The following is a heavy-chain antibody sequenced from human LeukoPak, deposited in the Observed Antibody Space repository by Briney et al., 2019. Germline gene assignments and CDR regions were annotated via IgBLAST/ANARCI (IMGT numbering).Heavy chain of an antibody. CDR2: ISSSGSTI. V-gene: IGHV3-48*03. CDR1: GFTFSSYE. CDR3: ARVLWFGELTDSQYNWFDP. Sequence: GGSLRLSCAASGFTFSSYEMNWVRQAPGKGLEWVSYISSSGSTIYYADSVKGRFTISRDNAKNSLYLQMNSLRAEDTAVYYCARVLWFGELTDSQYNWFDPWGQGTLVTVSS. J-gene: IGHJ5*02. D-gene: IGHD3-10*01.